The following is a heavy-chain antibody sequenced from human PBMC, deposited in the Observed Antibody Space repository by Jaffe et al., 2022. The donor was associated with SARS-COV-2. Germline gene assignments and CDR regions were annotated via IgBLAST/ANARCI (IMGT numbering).Heavy chain of an antibody. CDR2: IYTSGRT. Sequence: QVQLQESGPGLLKPSQTLSLTCTVSGDSFNIGLYYWNWIRQPAGKGLEWIGRIYTSGRTNYNPSLKSRVTISTDTSKNQISLKLTSVTATDTAVYYCARDSHQHGSGYSDDAFDIWGQGTMVTVSS. CDR1: GDSFNIGLYY. D-gene: IGHD3-22*01. J-gene: IGHJ3*02. V-gene: IGHV4-61*02. CDR3: ARDSHQHGSGYSDDAFDI.